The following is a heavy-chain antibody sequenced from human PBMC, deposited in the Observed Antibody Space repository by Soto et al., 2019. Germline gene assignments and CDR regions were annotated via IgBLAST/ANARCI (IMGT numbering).Heavy chain of an antibody. CDR1: GGSISSYY. J-gene: IGHJ6*02. Sequence: QVQLQESGPGLVKPSETLSLTCTVSGGSISSYYWSWIRQPAGKGLEWIGRIYTSGSTNYNPYLKRRVTMSVNTSKNQFSLKLSSVTAADTAVYYCARDPNYYDSSGYKHYYYGMDVWGQGTTVTVSS. V-gene: IGHV4-4*07. CDR2: IYTSGST. D-gene: IGHD3-22*01. CDR3: ARDPNYYDSSGYKHYYYGMDV.